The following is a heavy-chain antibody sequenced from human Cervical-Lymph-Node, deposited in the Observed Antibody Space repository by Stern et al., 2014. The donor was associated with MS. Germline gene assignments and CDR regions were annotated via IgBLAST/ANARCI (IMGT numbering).Heavy chain of an antibody. J-gene: IGHJ4*02. D-gene: IGHD6-25*01. CDR1: GFSFSSHW. CDR2: IRGDGGDS. CDR3: SRDLVLGSGSTDY. Sequence: EVQLVESGGGLVPPGGSLTLSCEASGFSFSSHWMHWVRQVPGKGLAWVSRIRGDGGDSTYADSVRGRFTISRDNARNTLFLQMDSLTVDDTAVYYCSRDLVLGSGSTDYWGQGVLVTVSS. V-gene: IGHV3-74*03.